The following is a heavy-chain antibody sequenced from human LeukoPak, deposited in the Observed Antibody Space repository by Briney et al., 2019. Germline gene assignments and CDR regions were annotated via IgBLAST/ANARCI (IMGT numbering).Heavy chain of an antibody. D-gene: IGHD1-26*01. J-gene: IGHJ4*02. CDR2: MNPNSGNT. Sequence: GASVKVSCKASGYTFTSYDINWVRQATGQGLEWMGWMNPNSGNTGYAQKFQGRVTMTRDTSISTAYMELSSLRSEDTAVYYCARAVGATSQFDYWGQGTLVTVSS. CDR1: GYTFTSYD. V-gene: IGHV1-8*01. CDR3: ARAVGATSQFDY.